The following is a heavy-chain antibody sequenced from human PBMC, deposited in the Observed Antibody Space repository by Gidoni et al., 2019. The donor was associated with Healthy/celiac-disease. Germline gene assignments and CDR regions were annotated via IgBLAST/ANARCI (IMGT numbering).Heavy chain of an antibody. CDR3: ARRGANIAAETNWFDP. Sequence: QLQLQESGPGLVKPSETLSLTCTVSGGSISSSSYYWGWIRQPPGKGLEWIGSIYYSGSTYYNPSLKSRVTISVDTSKNQFSLKLSSVTAADTAVYYCARRGANIAAETNWFDPWGQGTLVTVSS. J-gene: IGHJ5*02. V-gene: IGHV4-39*01. CDR2: IYYSGST. D-gene: IGHD6-6*01. CDR1: GGSISSSSYY.